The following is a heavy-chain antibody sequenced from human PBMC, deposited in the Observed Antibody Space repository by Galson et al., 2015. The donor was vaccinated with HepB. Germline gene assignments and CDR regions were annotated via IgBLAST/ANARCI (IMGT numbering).Heavy chain of an antibody. D-gene: IGHD6-19*01. V-gene: IGHV3-23*01. CDR2: ITGEGSVT. J-gene: IGHJ3*02. CDR3: AKDRDSSSGWVRGNFDI. CDR1: GNTFTFYA. Sequence: SLRLSCAASGNTFTFYAMPWVRQAPWKGLEWVSSITGEGSVTYYPHSVKGWFTISRDNSKTTQYLQMNSLRAEDTAVYYCAKDRDSSSGWVRGNFDIWGQGTMVTVSS.